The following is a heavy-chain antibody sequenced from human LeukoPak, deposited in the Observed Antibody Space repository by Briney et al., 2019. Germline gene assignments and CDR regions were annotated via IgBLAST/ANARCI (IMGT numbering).Heavy chain of an antibody. D-gene: IGHD1-26*01. CDR1: GGSISSCY. Sequence: SETLSLTCTVSGGSISSCYWSWIRQPAGKGLEWIGRIYTSGSTNYNPSLKSRVAISVDTSKNQFSLKLSSVTAADTALYYCARRVWATTISRDAFDIWGQGTMVTVSS. V-gene: IGHV4-4*07. CDR2: IYTSGST. CDR3: ARRVWATTISRDAFDI. J-gene: IGHJ3*02.